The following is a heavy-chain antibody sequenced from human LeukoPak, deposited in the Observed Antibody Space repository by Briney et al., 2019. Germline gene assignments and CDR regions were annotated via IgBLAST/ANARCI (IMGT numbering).Heavy chain of an antibody. V-gene: IGHV3-30*02. CDR1: GFTFSSYG. J-gene: IGHJ4*02. CDR2: IRYDGSNK. Sequence: GGSLRLSCAASGFTFSSYGMHWVRQAPGKGLEWVAFIRYDGSNKYYADSVKGRFTISRDNSKNTLYLQMNSLRAEDTAVYYCAKCPNYDILTGYYKAAYFDYWGQGTLVTVSS. CDR3: AKCPNYDILTGYYKAAYFDY. D-gene: IGHD3-9*01.